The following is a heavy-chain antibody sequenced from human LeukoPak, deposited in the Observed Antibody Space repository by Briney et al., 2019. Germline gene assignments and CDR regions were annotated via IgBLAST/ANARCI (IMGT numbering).Heavy chain of an antibody. CDR1: GGSISSGGYY. D-gene: IGHD2-8*01. CDR3: AREYLAVSGAFDI. CDR2: IYYSGST. Sequence: PSQTLSLTCTVSGGSISSGGYYWSWIRQHPGKGLEWIGYIYYSGSTYYNPSLKSRVTISVDTSKNQFSLKLSSGTAADTAVYYCAREYLAVSGAFDIWGQGTMVTVSS. J-gene: IGHJ3*02. V-gene: IGHV4-31*03.